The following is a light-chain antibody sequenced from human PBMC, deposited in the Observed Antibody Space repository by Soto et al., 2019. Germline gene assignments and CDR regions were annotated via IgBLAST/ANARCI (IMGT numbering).Light chain of an antibody. CDR2: EVS. V-gene: IGLV2-14*01. CDR3: SSYSGSSTPYV. Sequence: QSVLTQPASVSGSPGQSITISCTGTSSDVGGYNYVPWYQQHPGKAPKLIIYEVSNRPSGVSNRFSGSKSANTASLTISGLQAEDEADYYCSSYSGSSTPYVLGTGNKVTVL. J-gene: IGLJ1*01. CDR1: SSDVGGYNY.